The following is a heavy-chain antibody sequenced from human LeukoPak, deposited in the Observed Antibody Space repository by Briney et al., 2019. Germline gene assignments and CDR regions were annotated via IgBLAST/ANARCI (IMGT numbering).Heavy chain of an antibody. CDR3: ARDRRGKSYYDFWSGAHYYYYMDV. Sequence: SETLSLTCTVSGGSISSYYWSWIRQPPGKGLEWIGYIYYSGSTNYNPSLRSRVTISVDTSKNQFSLKLNSVTAADTAVYYCARDRRGKSYYDFWSGAHYYYYMDVWGKGTTVTVSS. CDR2: IYYSGST. J-gene: IGHJ6*03. CDR1: GGSISSYY. V-gene: IGHV4-59*12. D-gene: IGHD3-3*01.